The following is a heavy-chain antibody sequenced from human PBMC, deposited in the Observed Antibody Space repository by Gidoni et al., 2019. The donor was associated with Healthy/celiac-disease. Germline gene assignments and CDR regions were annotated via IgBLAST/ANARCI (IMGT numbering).Heavy chain of an antibody. CDR2: ISWNSSSI. D-gene: IGHD3-22*01. CDR3: AKDGGPFYDSSCWNAGVDY. Sequence: EVQLVESGGGLVQPCRSLRLSCAASGFTFDDSSMHWVRPAPGKVLVGVSGISWNSSSIGYADSVKGRFTISRDNANNSLYLQMNSLRAEDTALYYCAKDGGPFYDSSCWNAGVDYWGQGTLVTVSS. V-gene: IGHV3-9*01. CDR1: GFTFDDSS. J-gene: IGHJ4*02.